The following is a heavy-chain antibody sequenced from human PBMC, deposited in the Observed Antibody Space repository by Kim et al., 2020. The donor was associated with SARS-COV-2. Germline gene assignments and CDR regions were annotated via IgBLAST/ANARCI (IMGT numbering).Heavy chain of an antibody. CDR2: INPSGGST. D-gene: IGHD6-19*01. CDR3: ARDEQFQLPGMDV. J-gene: IGHJ6*02. V-gene: IGHV1-46*01. Sequence: ASVKVSCKASGYTYTSYYMHWVRQAPGQGLEWMGIINPSGGSTSYAQKFQGRVTMTRDTSTSTVYMELSSLRSEDTAVYYCARDEQFQLPGMDVWGQGTTVTVSS. CDR1: GYTYTSYY.